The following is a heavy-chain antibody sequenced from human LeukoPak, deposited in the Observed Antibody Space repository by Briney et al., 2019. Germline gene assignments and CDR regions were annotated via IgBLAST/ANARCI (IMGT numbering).Heavy chain of an antibody. V-gene: IGHV1-69*05. CDR2: TMPLFGSA. Sequence: SVKVSCKTSGGTLTYYALSWVRQAPGQGLEWLGGTMPLFGSAKYAQKFQGRVTITTDDSRSTAYMELRSLQSEDTAVYYCATGMENTLYYYMDFWGKGTSVTVSS. CDR3: ATGMENTLYYYMDF. D-gene: IGHD1/OR15-1a*01. J-gene: IGHJ6*03. CDR1: GGTLTYYA.